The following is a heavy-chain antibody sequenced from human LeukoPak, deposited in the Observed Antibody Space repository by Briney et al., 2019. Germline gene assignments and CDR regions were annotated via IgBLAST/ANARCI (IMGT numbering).Heavy chain of an antibody. Sequence: SETLSLTCTVSGDSISNYFWSWIRQPPRKGLEWMAYVHYSGSTNYNPSLKSRVTISVDTSENQFSLKVNSVTAADTAVYYCARDNYGSGSKYGMDVWGQGTTVTVSS. D-gene: IGHD3-10*01. V-gene: IGHV4-59*01. J-gene: IGHJ6*02. CDR1: GDSISNYF. CDR3: ARDNYGSGSKYGMDV. CDR2: VHYSGST.